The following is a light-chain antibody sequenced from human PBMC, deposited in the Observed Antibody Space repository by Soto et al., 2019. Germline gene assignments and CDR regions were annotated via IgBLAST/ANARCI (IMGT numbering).Light chain of an antibody. CDR2: GAS. CDR1: QSVSSN. Sequence: EIVMTQSPATLSVSPGERATLSCRASQSVSSNLAWYQQKPGQAPRLLIYGASTRATGIPARLSGSGSGTEFTLTISSLQSEEFAVYYCQNYNNWAFTLCPGNTVDIK. V-gene: IGKV3D-15*01. J-gene: IGKJ3*01. CDR3: QNYNNWAFT.